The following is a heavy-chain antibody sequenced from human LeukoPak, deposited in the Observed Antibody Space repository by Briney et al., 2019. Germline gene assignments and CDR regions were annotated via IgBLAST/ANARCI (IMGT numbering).Heavy chain of an antibody. CDR3: AKSRSGSANWALQIFDN. J-gene: IGHJ4*02. D-gene: IGHD1-1*01. CDR1: GFTFSRLA. Sequence: GGSLRLSCAASGFTFSRLAMTWVRQAPGKGLEWVSTISASGPYYADYVKGRFTISRDNSKNSLFVQMNSLRAEDTAVYFCAKSRSGSANWALQIFDNWGQGTLVTVSS. CDR2: ISASGP. V-gene: IGHV3-23*01.